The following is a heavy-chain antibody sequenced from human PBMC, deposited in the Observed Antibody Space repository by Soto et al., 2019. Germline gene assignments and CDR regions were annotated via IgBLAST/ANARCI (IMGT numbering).Heavy chain of an antibody. V-gene: IGHV4-59*01. J-gene: IGHJ3*02. Sequence: PSETLSLTCTVSGGSISSYYWSWIRQPPGKGLEWIGYIYYSGSTNYNPSLKSRVTISVDTSKNQFSLKLSSVTAADTAVYYCAREGVVAFDIWGQGTMVTVSS. CDR1: GGSISSYY. D-gene: IGHD2-15*01. CDR3: AREGVVAFDI. CDR2: IYYSGST.